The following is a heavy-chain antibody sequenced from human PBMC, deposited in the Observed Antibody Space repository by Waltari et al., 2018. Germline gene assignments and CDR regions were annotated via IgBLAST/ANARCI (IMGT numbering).Heavy chain of an antibody. CDR2: IVGSGGST. CDR3: AKVPVAGHPGD. Sequence: EVQLLESGGGLVQPGGSLRLSCAASGFTFSSYAMRWVRQAPGEGLEWVSAIVGSGGSTYYADSVKGRCTIARDNSKNTLYLQMNSRRAEDTAVYYCAKVPVAGHPGDWGQGTLVTVSS. D-gene: IGHD6-19*01. V-gene: IGHV3-23*01. CDR1: GFTFSSYA. J-gene: IGHJ4*02.